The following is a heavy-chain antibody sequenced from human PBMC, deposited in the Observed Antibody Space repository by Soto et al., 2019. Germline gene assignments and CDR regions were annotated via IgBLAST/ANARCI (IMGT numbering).Heavy chain of an antibody. CDR2: IYYSGST. D-gene: IGHD5-12*01. J-gene: IGHJ4*02. V-gene: IGHV4-59*01. CDR3: ARDEPVYSGFDS. Sequence: QVQLQESGPGLVKPSETLSLTCTVSGGSISSYYWSWIRQPPGKGLEWIGYIYYSGSTNYNPSLKSRVTISVDTSKNQFSLKLSSVTAADTAVYYCARDEPVYSGFDSWGQGTLVTVSS. CDR1: GGSISSYY.